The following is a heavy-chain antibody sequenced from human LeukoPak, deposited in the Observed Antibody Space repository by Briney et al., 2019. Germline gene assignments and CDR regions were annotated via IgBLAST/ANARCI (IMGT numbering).Heavy chain of an antibody. J-gene: IGHJ4*02. V-gene: IGHV1-46*01. CDR2: IDPSGGTT. CDR1: GYTFTSYG. D-gene: IGHD3-9*01. Sequence: ASVKVSCKASGYTFTSYGISWVRQAPGQGLEWMGIIDPSGGTTTYAQKFQGRVTMTRDTSTSTVYMELSSLRSDDTAVYYCARDVPTGSYFFDYWGQGTLVTVSS. CDR3: ARDVPTGSYFFDY.